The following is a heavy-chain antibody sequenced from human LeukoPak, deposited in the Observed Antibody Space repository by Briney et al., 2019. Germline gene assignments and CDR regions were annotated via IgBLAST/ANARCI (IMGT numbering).Heavy chain of an antibody. V-gene: IGHV3-23*01. CDR2: LSNSGDSR. D-gene: IGHD3-22*01. CDR3: AKGAMIVVLGGY. CDR1: GFTFSSYA. Sequence: GGSLRLSCAASGFTFSSYAMSWVRQAPGKGLEWVSGLSNSGDSRYYADSVQGRFTISRDNSKNTLYLQMNSLRAEDTAVYYCAKGAMIVVLGGYWGQGTLVTVSS. J-gene: IGHJ4*02.